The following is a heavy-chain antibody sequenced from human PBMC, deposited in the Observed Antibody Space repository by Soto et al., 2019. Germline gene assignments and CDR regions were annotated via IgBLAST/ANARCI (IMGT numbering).Heavy chain of an antibody. CDR2: IKSKTDGGTT. CDR3: TTDLCSSTSCYAFDI. Sequence: GESLKISCAASGFTFSNAWMSWVRQAPGKGLEWVGRIKSKTDGGTTDYAAPVKGRFTISRDDSKNTLYLQMNSLKTEDTAVYYCTTDLCSSTSCYAFDIWGQGTMVTVSS. V-gene: IGHV3-15*01. D-gene: IGHD2-2*01. CDR1: GFTFSNAW. J-gene: IGHJ3*02.